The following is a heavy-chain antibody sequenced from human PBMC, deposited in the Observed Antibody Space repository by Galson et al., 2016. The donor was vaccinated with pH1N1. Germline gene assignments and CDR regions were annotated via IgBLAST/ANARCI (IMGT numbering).Heavy chain of an antibody. CDR3: ATEDYYTSLY. Sequence: SLRLSCAASGFIFSDYWMSWVRQAPGKELEWVAKINQDGSRKYYVDSMKGRCTISRDNAVNSLSLQMNSLRVEDTALYYCATEDYYTSLYWGQGILVTVSS. D-gene: IGHD1-26*01. CDR1: GFIFSDYW. CDR2: INQDGSRK. V-gene: IGHV3-7*01. J-gene: IGHJ4*02.